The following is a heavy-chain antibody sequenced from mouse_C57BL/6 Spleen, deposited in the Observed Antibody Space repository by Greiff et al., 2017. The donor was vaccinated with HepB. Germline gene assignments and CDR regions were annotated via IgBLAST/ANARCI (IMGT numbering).Heavy chain of an antibody. CDR3: ARAGDYGYDEGVWFAY. V-gene: IGHV1-55*01. CDR1: GYTFTSYW. CDR2: IYPGSGSI. J-gene: IGHJ3*01. D-gene: IGHD2-2*01. Sequence: VKLQQPGADLVKPGVSVKMSCKASGYTFTSYWLTWVKQRPGQGLEWIGDIYPGSGSINTNEKLKSKATLTVDKSSSTAYMQRSSLTSEDSAVYYCARAGDYGYDEGVWFAYWGQGTLVTVSA.